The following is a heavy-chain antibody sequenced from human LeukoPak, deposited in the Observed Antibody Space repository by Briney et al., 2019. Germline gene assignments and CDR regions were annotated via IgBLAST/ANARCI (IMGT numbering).Heavy chain of an antibody. D-gene: IGHD4-17*01. CDR1: GGSISHYY. CDR2: TYYGGST. J-gene: IGHJ5*02. V-gene: IGHV4-59*07. Sequence: SAPLSLTCAVSGGSISHYYWSWIRPPPEKGLEWIGYTYYGGSTKFNPSLKSRVTISVDTSKKQFSLNLTSVTAADTAVYYCARGPSVTSIGGPWGQGTLVTVSA. CDR3: ARGPSVTSIGGP.